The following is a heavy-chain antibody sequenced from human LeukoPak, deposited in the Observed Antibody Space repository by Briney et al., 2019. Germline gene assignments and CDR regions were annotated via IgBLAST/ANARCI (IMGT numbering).Heavy chain of an antibody. Sequence: QAGGSLRLSCAASGFTFSSYGMHWVHQAPGKGLEWVAVISYDGSNKYYADSVKGRFTISRDNSKNTLYLQMNSLRPEDTAVYYCARARSIVGVSPFQHWGQGTLVTVSS. V-gene: IGHV3-30*03. D-gene: IGHD1-26*01. CDR1: GFTFSSYG. CDR3: ARARSIVGVSPFQH. J-gene: IGHJ1*01. CDR2: ISYDGSNK.